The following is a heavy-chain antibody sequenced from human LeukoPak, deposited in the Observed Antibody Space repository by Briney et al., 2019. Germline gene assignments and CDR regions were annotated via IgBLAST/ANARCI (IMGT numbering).Heavy chain of an antibody. J-gene: IGHJ4*02. CDR2: ISNNGGYT. D-gene: IGHD2-15*01. Sequence: PGGSLRLSCAASGFTFSSSAMSWVRHAPGMGLEWVSAISNNGGYTYYADSVQGRFTISRDNSKSTLCLQMNSLRAEDTAVYYCAKQLGYCSDGSCYFPYWGQGTRVTVSS. CDR3: AKQLGYCSDGSCYFPY. CDR1: GFTFSSSA. V-gene: IGHV3-23*01.